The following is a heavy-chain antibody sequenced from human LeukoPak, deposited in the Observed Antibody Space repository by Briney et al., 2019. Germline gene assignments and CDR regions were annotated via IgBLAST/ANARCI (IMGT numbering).Heavy chain of an antibody. CDR3: ARARWLQSSIGYYYYGMDV. J-gene: IGHJ6*02. CDR1: GGSFSGYY. CDR2: INHSGST. D-gene: IGHD5-24*01. Sequence: SETLSLTCAVYGGSFSGYYWSWIRQPPGKGLEWIGEINHSGSTNYNPSLKSRVTISVDTSKNQFSLKLSSVTAADTAVYYCARARWLQSSIGYYYYGMDVWAKGPRSPSP. V-gene: IGHV4-34*01.